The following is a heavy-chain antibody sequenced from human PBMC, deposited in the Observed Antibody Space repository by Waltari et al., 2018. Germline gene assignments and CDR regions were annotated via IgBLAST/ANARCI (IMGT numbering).Heavy chain of an antibody. Sequence: QVQLVESGGGVVQPGRSLRLSCAASGFTFSSYGMHWVRQAPGKGLEWVAVIWYDGSNKYYADSVKGRFTISRDNSKNTLYLQMNSLRAEDTAVYYCARDSDGYPRVLFDIWGQGTMVTVSS. D-gene: IGHD5-12*01. J-gene: IGHJ3*02. V-gene: IGHV3-33*01. CDR2: IWYDGSNK. CDR3: ARDSDGYPRVLFDI. CDR1: GFTFSSYG.